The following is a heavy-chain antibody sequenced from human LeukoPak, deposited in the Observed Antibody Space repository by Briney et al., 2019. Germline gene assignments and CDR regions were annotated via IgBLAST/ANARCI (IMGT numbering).Heavy chain of an antibody. CDR2: ISSSSSYI. CDR3: AVGADKNDAFDI. CDR1: GFTFSSYA. Sequence: GGSLRLSCAASGFTFSSYAMSWVRQAPGKGLEWVSSISSSSSYIYYADSVKGRFTISRDNAKNSLYLQMNSLRAEDTAVYYCAVGADKNDAFDIWGQGTMVAVSS. J-gene: IGHJ3*02. D-gene: IGHD1-26*01. V-gene: IGHV3-21*01.